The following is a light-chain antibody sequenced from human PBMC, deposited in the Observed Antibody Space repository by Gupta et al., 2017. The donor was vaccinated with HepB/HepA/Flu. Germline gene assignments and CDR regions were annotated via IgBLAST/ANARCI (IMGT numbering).Light chain of an antibody. J-gene: IGLJ3*02. V-gene: IGLV3-25*03. CDR2: QDK. Sequence: SDELTQPPSVSVSPGQTAWITCSGDTLSRQYTYWYQQRPGQAPILIIFQDKERPPGIPERVSASSSGTTASLTISDVQSEDAADYFCQSLDASGRVFGGGTKLTVL. CDR1: TLSRQY. CDR3: QSLDASGRV.